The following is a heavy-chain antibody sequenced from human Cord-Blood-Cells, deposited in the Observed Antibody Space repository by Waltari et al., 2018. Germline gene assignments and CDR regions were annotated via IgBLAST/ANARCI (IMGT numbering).Heavy chain of an antibody. V-gene: IGHV3-20*01. CDR2: IKWSGGST. Sequence: EVQLVESGGGVVRPGGSLRLSCAASGFTFDDYGMSWVRQAPGEWVGWVSCIKWSGGSTGYADAVKGRFPLSRDNAKNSLSLQGNSLGAEDTALYHCARAELGIDWYFDRWGRGTLVTVSS. J-gene: IGHJ2*01. D-gene: IGHD7-27*01. CDR1: GFTFDDYG. CDR3: ARAELGIDWYFDR.